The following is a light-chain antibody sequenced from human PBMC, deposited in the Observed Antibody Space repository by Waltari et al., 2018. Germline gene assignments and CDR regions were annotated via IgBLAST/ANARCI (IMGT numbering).Light chain of an antibody. Sequence: EIVLTQSPATLSLSPGERATLSCRASQSVSSYLVWYQQKPGKAPRLRIYDASKRATGIPARFSGSGSGTDFTLTISSLEPEDFAVYYCQQRGNWPSGYTFGQGTKLEIK. V-gene: IGKV3-11*01. CDR1: QSVSSY. J-gene: IGKJ2*01. CDR2: DAS. CDR3: QQRGNWPSGYT.